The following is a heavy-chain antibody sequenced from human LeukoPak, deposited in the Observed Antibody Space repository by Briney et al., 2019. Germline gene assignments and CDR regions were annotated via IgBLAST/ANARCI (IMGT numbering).Heavy chain of an antibody. CDR1: GFTFSSYA. CDR2: ISDSGDST. V-gene: IGHV3-23*01. D-gene: IGHD3-22*01. CDR3: TKDTYYDSSGYFDS. Sequence: PGGSLRLSCAASGFTFSSYAMRWVRQAPGKGLKWVSAISDSGDSTYYADSVKGRFTISRDNSKSTLYLQMNSLRAEDTAVYYCTKDTYYDSSGYFDSWGQGTLVTVSS. J-gene: IGHJ4*02.